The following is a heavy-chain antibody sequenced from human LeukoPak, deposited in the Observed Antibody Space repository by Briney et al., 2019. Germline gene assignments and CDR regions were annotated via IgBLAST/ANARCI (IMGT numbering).Heavy chain of an antibody. Sequence: GGSLRLSCAASGFTFSPYLMHWARQAPGKGLVWVAGIRGDGISKSYADSVMGRFIVSRDNAKNTLYLQMNSVTDEDTAGYYGGSETYYYDSGSSYKGQCWGQGTLVTVSS. J-gene: IGHJ4*02. CDR3: GSETYYYDSGSSYKGQC. CDR2: IRGDGISK. D-gene: IGHD3-10*01. V-gene: IGHV3-30-3*01. CDR1: GFTFSPYL.